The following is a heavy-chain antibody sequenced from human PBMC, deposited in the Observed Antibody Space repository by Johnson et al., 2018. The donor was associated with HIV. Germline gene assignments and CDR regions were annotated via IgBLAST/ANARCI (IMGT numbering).Heavy chain of an antibody. CDR3: AKDLIAHDSSGGDAFDI. CDR1: RFTFSSYA. D-gene: IGHD3-22*01. Sequence: QVQLVESGGGVVQPGRSLRLSCAASRFTFSSYAMHWVRQAPGKGLEWVALISYDASNKYYADSVKGRFTISRDNSKNTLYLQMNSLRDEDTAVYYCAKDLIAHDSSGGDAFDIWCQGTMVTVSS. V-gene: IGHV3-30-3*01. J-gene: IGHJ3*02. CDR2: ISYDASNK.